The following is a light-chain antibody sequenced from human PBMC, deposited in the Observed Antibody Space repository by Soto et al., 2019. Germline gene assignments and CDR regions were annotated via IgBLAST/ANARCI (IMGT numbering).Light chain of an antibody. V-gene: IGKV3-15*01. CDR3: QQYNNWLWT. Sequence: EIVMTQSPATLSVSPGERATLSCRASQNISSNLAWYQQKPGQAPRVLIDGASTRDTGMPARFSGSGSGTEFTLTISSLQSEDFAVYYCQQYNNWLWTFGQGTKVEIK. J-gene: IGKJ1*01. CDR2: GAS. CDR1: QNISSN.